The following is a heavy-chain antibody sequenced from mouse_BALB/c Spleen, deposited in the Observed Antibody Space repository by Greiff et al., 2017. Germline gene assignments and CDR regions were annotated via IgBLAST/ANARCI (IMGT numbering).Heavy chain of an antibody. CDR2: ISSGGSYT. J-gene: IGHJ4*01. CDR3: TRGGRAMDY. Sequence: EVQVVESGGGLVKPGGSLKLSCAASGFTFSSYTMSWVRQTPEKRLEWVATISSGGSYTYYPDSVKGRFTISRDNAKNTLYLQMSSLKSEDTAMYYCTRGGRAMDYWGQGTSVTVSS. V-gene: IGHV5-6-4*01. CDR1: GFTFSSYT.